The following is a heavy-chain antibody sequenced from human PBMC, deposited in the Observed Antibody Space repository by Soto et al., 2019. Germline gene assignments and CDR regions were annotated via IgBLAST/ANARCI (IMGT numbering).Heavy chain of an antibody. CDR3: ARGSSSPDAFDI. CDR1: GFTFSSYA. CDR2: ISYDGSNK. J-gene: IGHJ3*02. V-gene: IGHV3-30-3*01. Sequence: GGSLRLSCAASGFTFSSYAMHWVRQAPGKGLEWVAVISYDGSNKYYADSVKGRFTISRDNSKNTLYLQMNSLRAEDTAVYYCARGSSSPDAFDIWGQGTMVTVSS. D-gene: IGHD6-13*01.